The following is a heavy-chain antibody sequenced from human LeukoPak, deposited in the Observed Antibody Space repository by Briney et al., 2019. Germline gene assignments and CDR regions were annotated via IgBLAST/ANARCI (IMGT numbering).Heavy chain of an antibody. D-gene: IGHD2-2*01. CDR1: GFTFSSYW. CDR2: INSDGSST. J-gene: IGHJ6*02. CDR3: ARDRPYCSSTSCYEANYYYYGMDV. V-gene: IGHV3-74*01. Sequence: GGSLRLSCAASGFTFSSYWMHWVRQAPGKGLVWVSRINSDGSSTSYADSVKGQFTISRDNAKNTLYLQMNSLRAEDTAVYYCARDRPYCSSTSCYEANYYYYGMDVWGQGTTVTVSS.